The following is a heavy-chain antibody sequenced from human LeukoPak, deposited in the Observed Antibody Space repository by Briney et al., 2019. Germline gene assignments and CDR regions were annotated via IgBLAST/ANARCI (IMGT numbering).Heavy chain of an antibody. CDR3: AAYTSSWYEFKTFDY. D-gene: IGHD6-13*01. J-gene: IGHJ4*02. Sequence: SETLSLTCTVSGGSISNNYWSWIRQPAGKGLEWIGRIYSSGITNYNPSLKSRVTISVDTSKNQFSLQLSSVTAADTAVYYCAAYTSSWYEFKTFDYWGQGIPVTVSS. CDR1: GGSISNNY. V-gene: IGHV4-4*07. CDR2: IYSSGIT.